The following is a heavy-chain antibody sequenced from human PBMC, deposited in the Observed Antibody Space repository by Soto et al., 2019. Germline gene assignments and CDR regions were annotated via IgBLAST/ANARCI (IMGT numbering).Heavy chain of an antibody. CDR3: ARGGYGYDMDV. CDR1: GFTFSSYA. Sequence: GGSLRLSCAASGFTFSSYAMHWVRQAPGKGLEYVSAINSNGGITYYANSVKGRFTISRDNSKNTLYLQMGSLRAEDMAVYYCARGGYGYDMDVWGQGTTVTVSS. V-gene: IGHV3-64*01. J-gene: IGHJ6*02. CDR2: INSNGGIT. D-gene: IGHD5-18*01.